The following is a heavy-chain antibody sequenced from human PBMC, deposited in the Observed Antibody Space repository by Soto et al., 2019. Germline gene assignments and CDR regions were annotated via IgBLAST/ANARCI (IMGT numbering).Heavy chain of an antibody. Sequence: QVQLVQSGAEVKKPGASVKVSCKASGYTFTSYAMHWVRQAPGQRLEWMGWINAGNGNTKYSQKFQGRVTITRDTSASTAYMELSSLRSEDTAVYYFARASVVPAANFSYWGQGTLVTVSS. V-gene: IGHV1-3*01. J-gene: IGHJ4*02. CDR1: GYTFTSYA. CDR2: INAGNGNT. CDR3: ARASVVPAANFSY. D-gene: IGHD2-2*01.